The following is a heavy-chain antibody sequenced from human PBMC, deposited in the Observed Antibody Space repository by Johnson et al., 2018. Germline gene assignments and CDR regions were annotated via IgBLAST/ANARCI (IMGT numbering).Heavy chain of an antibody. D-gene: IGHD6-19*01. CDR2: SKNRDNNFKT. V-gene: IGHV3-72*01. CDR1: GFTFSDHY. CDR3: VRDPRKGLYGSGWYDY. Sequence: VQLVQSGGGLVQPGGSLRLSCAVSGFTFSDHYIDWVRQAPGKGLEWIGRSKNRDNNFKTEYATSVRGRFTISRDDSNNSLYLQMNSLKTEDTAVYYCVRDPRKGLYGSGWYDYWGQGARVTVSS. J-gene: IGHJ4*02.